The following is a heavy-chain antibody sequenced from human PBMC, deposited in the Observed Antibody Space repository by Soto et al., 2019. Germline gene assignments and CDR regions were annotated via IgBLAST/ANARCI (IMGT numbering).Heavy chain of an antibody. V-gene: IGHV1-8*01. D-gene: IGHD3-3*01. CDR1: GYTFTSYD. CDR2: MNPNSGNT. Sequence: EASVKVSCKASGYTFTSYDIDWVRQATGQGLEWMGWMNPNSGNTGYAQKFQGRVTMTRNTSISTAYMELSSLRSEDTAVYYCARGGGGRAYYVFWSGYNYYYYMAVWGKGPTVTVPS. CDR3: ARGGGGRAYYVFWSGYNYYYYMAV. J-gene: IGHJ6*03.